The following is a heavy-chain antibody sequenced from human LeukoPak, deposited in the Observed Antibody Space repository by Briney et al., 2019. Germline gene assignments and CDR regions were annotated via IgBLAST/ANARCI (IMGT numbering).Heavy chain of an antibody. Sequence: ASVKVSCKASGYTFTSYGISWVRQAPGQGLEWMGWISAYNGNTNYAQKLQGRVTMTTDTSTSTAYMELRSLRSDDTAVYYCARARRRGYSGYDLMPVNYWGQGTPVTVSS. CDR1: GYTFTSYG. J-gene: IGHJ4*02. D-gene: IGHD5-12*01. CDR3: ARARRRGYSGYDLMPVNY. CDR2: ISAYNGNT. V-gene: IGHV1-18*01.